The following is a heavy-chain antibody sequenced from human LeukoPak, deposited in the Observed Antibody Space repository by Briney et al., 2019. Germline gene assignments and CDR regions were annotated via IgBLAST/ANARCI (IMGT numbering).Heavy chain of an antibody. CDR1: AGSISSGTYY. Sequence: SETLSLTCTVSAGSISSGTYYWGWIRQPPGKGLEWIGTIYYSESTYYNPSLKSRVTISVDTSKNQFSLKLSSVTAADTAVYYCARDSHPYSSSWYGVEYFQHWGQGTLVTVSS. CDR3: ARDSHPYSSSWYGVEYFQH. J-gene: IGHJ1*01. D-gene: IGHD6-13*01. V-gene: IGHV4-39*07. CDR2: IYYSEST.